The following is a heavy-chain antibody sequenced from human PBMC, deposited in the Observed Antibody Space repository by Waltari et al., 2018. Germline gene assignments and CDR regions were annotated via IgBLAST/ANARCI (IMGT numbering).Heavy chain of an antibody. CDR3: ARDLGRGLFLDS. V-gene: IGHV4-4*02. J-gene: IGHJ4*02. D-gene: IGHD2-15*01. CDR2: VHRNGRT. Sequence: WSWVRQAPDKGLGGIGQVHRNGRTNYNPSLASRAIVSLDSSMNQFSLRILSATAADTAVYYCARDLGRGLFLDSWGQGTLVTVSP.